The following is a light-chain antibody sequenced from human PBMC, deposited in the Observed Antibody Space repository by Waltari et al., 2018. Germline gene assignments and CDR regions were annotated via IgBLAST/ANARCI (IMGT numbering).Light chain of an antibody. J-gene: IGLJ3*02. V-gene: IGLV8-61*01. CDR3: SMYMGSGVWV. Sequence: QTVVTQEPSLSVYPGGTVTLTCALSSGSASSTSYPTWYQQTPGQPPRTLVYKGIRRSSGVPDRFSGSILGNTAALTITGAQADDESDYYCSMYMGSGVWVFGGGTKLTVL. CDR2: KGI. CDR1: SGSASSTSY.